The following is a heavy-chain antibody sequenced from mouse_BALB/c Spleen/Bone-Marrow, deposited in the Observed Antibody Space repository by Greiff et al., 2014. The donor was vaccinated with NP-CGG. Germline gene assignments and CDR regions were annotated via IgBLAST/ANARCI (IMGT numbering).Heavy chain of an antibody. V-gene: IGHV1-4*02. CDR1: GYIFTSYT. CDR3: AREGTYYADFDY. CDR2: INPSIGYT. J-gene: IGHJ2*01. Sequence: VQLQQSAAELARPGTSVKLSCKASGYIFTSYTIQWIKQRPGQGLEWIGYINPSIGYTEYNQKFKDKTTLTEDTSSSTTYMQLSSLTSEDSAVYYSAREGTYYADFDYWGQGTTLTVSS. D-gene: IGHD1-1*01.